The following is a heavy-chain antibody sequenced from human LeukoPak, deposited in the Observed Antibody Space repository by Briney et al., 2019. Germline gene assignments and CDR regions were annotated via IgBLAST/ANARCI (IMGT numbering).Heavy chain of an antibody. D-gene: IGHD3-16*01. Sequence: GGSLRLSCAASGFTFSSHEVDWVRQAPGKGLEWVSYISSSGSTTHYSDSVKGRFTISRDNSKNTLYLQMNSLRAEDTAAYYCAKDQYDYGGGVFDYWGQGTLVTVSS. CDR2: ISSSGSTT. CDR3: AKDQYDYGGGVFDY. CDR1: GFTFSSHE. V-gene: IGHV3-48*03. J-gene: IGHJ4*02.